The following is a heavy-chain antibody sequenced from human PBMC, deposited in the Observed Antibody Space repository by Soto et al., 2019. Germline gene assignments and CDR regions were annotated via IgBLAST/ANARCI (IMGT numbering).Heavy chain of an antibody. CDR2: IGGGSGST. V-gene: IGHV3-23*01. J-gene: IGHJ4*02. CDR3: ATRMYSTSWYYFVS. CDR1: GFTFTNYA. D-gene: IGHD6-13*01. Sequence: EVHLLESGGGFVQPGESLRLSCAASGFTFTNYALSWVRQAPGKGLEWVSTIGGGSGSTSYADSVKGRFSISRENSKNTLYLQMSSLRAEDTALYYCATRMYSTSWYYFVSWGQGTLVTVSS.